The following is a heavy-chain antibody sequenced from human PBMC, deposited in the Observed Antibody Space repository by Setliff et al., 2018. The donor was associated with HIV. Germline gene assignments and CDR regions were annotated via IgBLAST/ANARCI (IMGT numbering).Heavy chain of an antibody. J-gene: IGHJ1*01. Sequence: GGSLRLSCAASGFDFRYNAMSWVRQAPGKGLEWVSGITGSGTTNYADSVKGRFTISRDNSKNTLYLQMNSLSAEDTAVYYCARAPGIAVTGRYFQHWGQGTLVTVSS. V-gene: IGHV3-23*01. CDR2: ITGSGTT. CDR1: GFDFRYNA. D-gene: IGHD6-19*01. CDR3: ARAPGIAVTGRYFQH.